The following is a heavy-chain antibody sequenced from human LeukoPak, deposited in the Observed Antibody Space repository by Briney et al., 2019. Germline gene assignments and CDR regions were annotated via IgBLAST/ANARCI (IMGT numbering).Heavy chain of an antibody. CDR1: GFTFSSYV. CDR2: IKTDGSST. V-gene: IGHV3-74*01. Sequence: GGSLRLSCAASGFTFSSYVMTWVRQAPGKGPEWVSGIKTDGSSTGYADSVKGRFTISRDNARDTLYLQMNSLRAEDTAVYYCARDGSTVVTGWFDPWGQGTLVTVSS. D-gene: IGHD4-23*01. CDR3: ARDGSTVVTGWFDP. J-gene: IGHJ5*02.